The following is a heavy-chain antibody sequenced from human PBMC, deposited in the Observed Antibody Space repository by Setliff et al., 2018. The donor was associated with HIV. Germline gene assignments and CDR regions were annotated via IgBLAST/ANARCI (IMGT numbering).Heavy chain of an antibody. CDR1: GASSIYF. V-gene: IGHV4-39*07. CDR3: AKDRSGSYRTFDY. D-gene: IGHD1-26*01. Sequence: SETLSLTCTVSGASSIYFWGWIRQPPGKGLEWIGSVYYSGSTYYNPSLRSRVTISMDTSKNQFSLKLNSVTAADTAVYYCAKDRSGSYRTFDYWGPGILVTVSS. J-gene: IGHJ4*02. CDR2: VYYSGST.